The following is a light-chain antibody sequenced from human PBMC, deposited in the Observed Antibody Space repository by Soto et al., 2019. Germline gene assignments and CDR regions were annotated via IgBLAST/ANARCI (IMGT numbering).Light chain of an antibody. Sequence: EILLTQSPATLSVSPGETATLSCRASQNVLSDLAWYQQKTGQAPRLLVYGATTRATDAPAKFRGSGSGTEFSLTISSLQSVDFATYYCQQYRSWPRTFGQGSKVEI. CDR2: GAT. V-gene: IGKV3-15*01. CDR3: QQYRSWPRT. J-gene: IGKJ1*01. CDR1: QNVLSD.